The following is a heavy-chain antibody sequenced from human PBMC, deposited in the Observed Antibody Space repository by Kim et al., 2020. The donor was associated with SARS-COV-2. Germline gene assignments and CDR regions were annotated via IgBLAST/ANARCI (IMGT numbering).Heavy chain of an antibody. V-gene: IGHV3-66*01. CDR3: ARGEGPLDY. Sequence: GSTYYADSVKGRFTISRDNSKNTLYLQMNSLRAEDTAVYYCARGEGPLDYWGQGTLVTVSS. J-gene: IGHJ4*02. CDR2: GST.